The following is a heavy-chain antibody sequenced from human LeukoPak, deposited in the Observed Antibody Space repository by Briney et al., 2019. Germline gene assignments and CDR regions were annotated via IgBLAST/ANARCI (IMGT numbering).Heavy chain of an antibody. CDR3: ARDLLIPIYGVPGHY. CDR1: GFTFSSYW. CDR2: IKQDGSEK. V-gene: IGHV3-7*01. J-gene: IGHJ4*02. D-gene: IGHD3-3*01. Sequence: PGGSLRLSCAASGFTFSSYWMSWVRQAPGKGLEWVANIKQDGSEKYYVDSVKGRFTISRDNAKNSLYLQMNSLRAEDTAVYYCARDLLIPIYGVPGHYWGQGTLVTVSS.